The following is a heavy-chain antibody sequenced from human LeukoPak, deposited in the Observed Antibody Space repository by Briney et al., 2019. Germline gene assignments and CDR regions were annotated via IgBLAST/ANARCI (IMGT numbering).Heavy chain of an antibody. CDR2: ISGSGGST. CDR1: GFTFSSYG. D-gene: IGHD3-22*01. CDR3: AKDLLYYYDSSGSGSDV. V-gene: IGHV3-23*01. Sequence: GGSLRLSCAASGFTFSSYGMSWVRQAPGKGLEWVSAISGSGGSTYYADSVKGRFTISRDNSKNTLYLQMNSLRAEDTAVYYCAKDLLYYYDSSGSGSDVWGKGTTVTVSS. J-gene: IGHJ6*04.